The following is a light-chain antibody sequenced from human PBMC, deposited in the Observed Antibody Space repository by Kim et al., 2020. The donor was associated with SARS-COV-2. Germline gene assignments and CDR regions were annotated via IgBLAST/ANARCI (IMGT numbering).Light chain of an antibody. J-gene: IGLJ2*01. CDR3: SSFAASNTLV. CDR1: SSDVGSYSF. V-gene: IGLV2-8*01. Sequence: QSALTQPPSASGSPGQSVTISCTGTSSDVGSYSFVSWYRQYPGKAPRLIIYGVDKRLSGIPDRFSGSKSGNTASLTVSGLQPDDEADYYCSSFAASNTLVFGGGTQLTVL. CDR2: GVD.